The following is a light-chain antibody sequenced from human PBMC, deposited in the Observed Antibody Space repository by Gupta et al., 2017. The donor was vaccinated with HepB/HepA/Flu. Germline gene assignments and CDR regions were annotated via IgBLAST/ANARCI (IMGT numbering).Light chain of an antibody. V-gene: IGKV1-33*01. J-gene: IGKJ4*01. CDR3: QQYDSVGLT. CDR1: QNIRNH. CDR2: DAS. Sequence: DIQMTQSPSSLSASVGDRVTITCQTSQNIRNHLSWYHQRPGHAPKLLIFDASELHTGVPSRFSGSGSGTYFTLTIDTLQPEDIGAYYCQQYDSVGLTFGGGTNLEIK.